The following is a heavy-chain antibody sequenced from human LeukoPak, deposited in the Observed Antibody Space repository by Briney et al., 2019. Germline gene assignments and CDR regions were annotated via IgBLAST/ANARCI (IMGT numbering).Heavy chain of an antibody. CDR3: ARTPGTDYFDY. Sequence: GGSLRLSCAASGFTVSANFMSWVRQAPGKGLEWVSVIYTGGSTYYADSVKGRFTISRDDSKNTLYPQVNSLRAEDTAVYFCARTPGTDYFDYWGQGTLVTVSS. V-gene: IGHV3-53*01. CDR2: IYTGGST. J-gene: IGHJ4*02. CDR1: GFTVSANF. D-gene: IGHD1-1*01.